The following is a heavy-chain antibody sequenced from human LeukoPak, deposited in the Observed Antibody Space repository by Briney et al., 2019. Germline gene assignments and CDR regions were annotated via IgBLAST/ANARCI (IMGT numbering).Heavy chain of an antibody. CDR2: IYSGGST. Sequence: GGSLRLSCAASGFTVSSNYMSWVRQAPGRGLEWVSVIYSGGSTYYADSVKGRFTISRDNSKNTLYLQMNSLRAEDTAVYYCAFAGYSSGWLHDYWGQGTLVTVSS. CDR1: GFTVSSNY. V-gene: IGHV3-66*01. D-gene: IGHD6-19*01. CDR3: AFAGYSSGWLHDY. J-gene: IGHJ4*02.